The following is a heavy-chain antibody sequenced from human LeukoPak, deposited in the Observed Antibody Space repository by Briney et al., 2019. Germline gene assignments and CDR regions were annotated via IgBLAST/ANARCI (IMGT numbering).Heavy chain of an antibody. D-gene: IGHD3-3*01. CDR3: AXGVFWSSYXVSCFDP. CDR2: IYYTGST. J-gene: IGHJ5*02. V-gene: IGHV4-59*01. CDR1: GDSISTYH. Sequence: PSETLSLTCTVSGDSISTYHWSWIRQPPGKGLEWIGYIYYTGSTNYNPSLKSRVTISLDTSKNQFSLKLTSVTAADTAVYYCAXGVFWSSYXVSCFDPWGQGTLVTVSS.